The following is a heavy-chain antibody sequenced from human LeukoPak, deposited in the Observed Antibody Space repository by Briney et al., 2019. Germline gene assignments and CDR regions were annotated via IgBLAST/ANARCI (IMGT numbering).Heavy chain of an antibody. V-gene: IGHV1-46*01. CDR2: INPSGGST. Sequence: ASVKVSCKASGYTFTSYYMHWVRQAPGQGLEWMGIINPSGGSTSYAQKFQGRVTMTRDMSTSTLYMELSSLRSEDTAVYYCARDYAYEDAFDIWGQGTMVTVSS. CDR3: ARDYAYEDAFDI. D-gene: IGHD3-16*01. CDR1: GYTFTSYY. J-gene: IGHJ3*02.